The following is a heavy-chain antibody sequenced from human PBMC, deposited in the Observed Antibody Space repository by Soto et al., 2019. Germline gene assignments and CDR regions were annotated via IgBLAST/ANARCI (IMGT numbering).Heavy chain of an antibody. J-gene: IGHJ4*02. CDR2: IYYSGST. CDR1: GGSISSGGYY. CDR3: ARGPSLHWSTVTTLRWNFDY. D-gene: IGHD4-4*01. Sequence: QVQLQESGPGLVKPSQTLSLTCTVSGGSISSGGYYWSWIRQHPGKGLEWIGYIYYSGSTYYNPSLKSRVTISVDTSKNQFSLKLSSVTAADTAVYYCARGPSLHWSTVTTLRWNFDYWGQGTLVTVSS. V-gene: IGHV4-31*03.